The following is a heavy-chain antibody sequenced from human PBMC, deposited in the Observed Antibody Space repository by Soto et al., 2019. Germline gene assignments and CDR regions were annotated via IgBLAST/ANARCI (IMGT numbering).Heavy chain of an antibody. CDR1: GFTFSSYT. D-gene: IGHD2-15*01. CDR3: AKGKDRASLYY. CDR2: LTGSGDTT. J-gene: IGHJ4*02. Sequence: EVQVLESGGTLVQPGGSLRLSCAASGFTFSSYTMNWVRQAPGKGLEWVSRLTGSGDTTYYADSIKGRFTISRDNSKNTLYLEMNSLRAEDTAIYYCAKGKDRASLYYWGQGTLVTVSS. V-gene: IGHV3-23*01.